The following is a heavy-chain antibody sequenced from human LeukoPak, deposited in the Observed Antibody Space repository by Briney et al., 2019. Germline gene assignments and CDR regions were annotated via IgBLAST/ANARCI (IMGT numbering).Heavy chain of an antibody. V-gene: IGHV1-8*01. CDR2: MNPNSGNT. Sequence: GALVKVSCKASGYTFTSYDINWVRQATGQGLEWMGWMNPNSGNTGYAQKFQDRLTITRNPSISTAYMELNSLRVEDTAVYHCARKGGSRPNDAFDIWGQGTKVTVSS. D-gene: IGHD2-15*01. CDR1: GYTFTSYD. CDR3: ARKGGSRPNDAFDI. J-gene: IGHJ3*02.